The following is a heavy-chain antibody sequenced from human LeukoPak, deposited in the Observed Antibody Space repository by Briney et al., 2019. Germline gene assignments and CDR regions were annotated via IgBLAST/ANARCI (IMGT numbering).Heavy chain of an antibody. Sequence: GESLKISCKGSGYRFTSYWIGWVRQMPGKGLEWMGIIYPGDSDTRYSPSFQGQVTISADKSISTAYLQWSSLKASDTAMYYCVSGADSSGWHYYCYMDVWGKGTTVTVSS. V-gene: IGHV5-51*01. D-gene: IGHD6-19*01. CDR2: IYPGDSDT. CDR1: GYRFTSYW. CDR3: VSGADSSGWHYYCYMDV. J-gene: IGHJ6*03.